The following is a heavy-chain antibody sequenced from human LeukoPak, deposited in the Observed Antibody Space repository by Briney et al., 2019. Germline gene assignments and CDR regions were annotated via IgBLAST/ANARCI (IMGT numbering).Heavy chain of an antibody. CDR1: GYTFTGYY. Sequence: GASVKVSCKAYGYTFTGYYMHWVRQAPGQGLEWMGWINPNSGGTNYAQKFQSRVTMTRDTSISTAYMELSRLRSDDTAVYYCASTDYVWGSYEAYYFDYWGQGTLVTVSS. V-gene: IGHV1-2*02. D-gene: IGHD3-16*01. CDR2: INPNSGGT. J-gene: IGHJ4*02. CDR3: ASTDYVWGSYEAYYFDY.